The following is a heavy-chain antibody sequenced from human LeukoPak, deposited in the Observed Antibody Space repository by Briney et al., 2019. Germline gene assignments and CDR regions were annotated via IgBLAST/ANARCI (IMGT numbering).Heavy chain of an antibody. Sequence: GGSLRLSCAASGYTFSSYWMSWVRQAPGKGLEWVANIKQDGSEKYYVDSVKGRFTVSRDNAKNSLYLQMNSLRAEDTAVYYCASTRRDPHMDVWGKGTTVTISS. CDR1: GYTFSSYW. J-gene: IGHJ6*03. CDR2: IKQDGSEK. CDR3: ASTRRDPHMDV. V-gene: IGHV3-7*03.